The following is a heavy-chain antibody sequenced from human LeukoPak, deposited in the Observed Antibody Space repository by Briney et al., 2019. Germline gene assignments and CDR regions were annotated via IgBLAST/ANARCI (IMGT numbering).Heavy chain of an antibody. Sequence: SETLSLTCTVSGGSISSGGYYWSWIRQHPGKGLEWIGYIYYSGSTYYNPSLKSRVTISVDTSKNQFSLKLSSVTAADTAVYYCAREATYYYGSGSPLHGMDVWGQGTTVTVSS. J-gene: IGHJ6*02. V-gene: IGHV4-31*03. CDR2: IYYSGST. D-gene: IGHD3-10*01. CDR3: AREATYYYGSGSPLHGMDV. CDR1: GGSISSGGYY.